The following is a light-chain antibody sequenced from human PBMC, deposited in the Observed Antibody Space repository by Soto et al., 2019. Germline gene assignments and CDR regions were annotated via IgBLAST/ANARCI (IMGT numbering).Light chain of an antibody. CDR3: QQRSAWPVT. CDR1: QSVRTS. Sequence: EIVLTQSPATLSLSPGEIATLSCRVSQSVRTSLAWYQQTPDQAPRLLIYDASNRSTGIPARFSGSRSGTDFTLTISRLAPEDFAVYYCQQRSAWPVTFGPGTKVDNK. J-gene: IGKJ3*01. V-gene: IGKV3-11*01. CDR2: DAS.